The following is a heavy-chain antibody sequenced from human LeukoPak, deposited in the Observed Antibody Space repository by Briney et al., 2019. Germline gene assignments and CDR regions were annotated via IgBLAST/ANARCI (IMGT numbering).Heavy chain of an antibody. CDR1: GFTFSSYS. CDR3: VPYDSSGYYNAY. V-gene: IGHV3-21*01. Sequence: PGGSLRLSCRASGFTFSSYSMNWVRQAPGKGLEWVSSISTSGSNRYYADSVKGRFTISRDNAKNSLYLQMNSLRAEDTAVYYCVPYDSSGYYNAYWGQGTLVTVSS. D-gene: IGHD3-22*01. CDR2: ISTSGSNR. J-gene: IGHJ4*02.